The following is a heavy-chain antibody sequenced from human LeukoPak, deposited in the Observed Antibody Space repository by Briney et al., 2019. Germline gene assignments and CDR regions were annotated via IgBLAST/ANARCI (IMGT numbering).Heavy chain of an antibody. D-gene: IGHD2-15*01. CDR3: ARSGGWNYFDY. Sequence: PGGPLRLSCAASGFPFSFSWMAWVRQAPGKGLEWVSVFYSGGSTYYADSVKGRFTISRDNSKNTLYLQMNSLRAEDTAVYYCARSGGWNYFDYWGQGTLVTVSS. CDR1: GFPFSFSW. V-gene: IGHV3-66*01. CDR2: FYSGGST. J-gene: IGHJ4*02.